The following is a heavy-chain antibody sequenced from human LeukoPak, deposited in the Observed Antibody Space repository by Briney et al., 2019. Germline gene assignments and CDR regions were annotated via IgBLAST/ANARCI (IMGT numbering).Heavy chain of an antibody. Sequence: QPGGSLRLSCEASGFTFSTYWMSWVRQAPGKGLEWVANIRQDGSDKYFVDSVKGRFTISRDNAKNSVHLQMNSLGAEDTAVYYCARMRPSYYFDYWGQGTLVTVSS. CDR1: GFTFSTYW. V-gene: IGHV3-7*01. J-gene: IGHJ4*02. CDR3: ARMRPSYYFDY. CDR2: IRQDGSDK.